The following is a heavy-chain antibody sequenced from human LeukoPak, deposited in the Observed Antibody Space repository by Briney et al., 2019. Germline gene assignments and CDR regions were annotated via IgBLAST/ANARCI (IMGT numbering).Heavy chain of an antibody. V-gene: IGHV4-61*02. Sequence: PSETLSLTCTVSGGSISSGSYYWSWIRQPAGKGLEWIGRIYTSGSTNYSPSLKSRVTISVDTSKNQFSLKLSSVTAADTAVYYCAREGIVGATTIGYWGQGTLVTVSS. CDR1: GGSISSGSYY. CDR3: AREGIVGATTIGY. D-gene: IGHD1-26*01. CDR2: IYTSGST. J-gene: IGHJ4*02.